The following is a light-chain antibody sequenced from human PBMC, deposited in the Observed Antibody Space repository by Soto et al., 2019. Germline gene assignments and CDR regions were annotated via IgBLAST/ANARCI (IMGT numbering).Light chain of an antibody. CDR2: GAS. CDR1: QSVSSSY. J-gene: IGKJ1*01. V-gene: IGKV3-20*01. CDR3: QQYGSSGWT. Sequence: EVVMTQSPATLSVSPGEGVTLSCRASQSVSSSYLAWYQQKPGQAPRLLIYGASSRATGIPDRFSGSGSGTDFTLTISRLEPEDFAVYYCQQYGSSGWTFGQGTKVDIK.